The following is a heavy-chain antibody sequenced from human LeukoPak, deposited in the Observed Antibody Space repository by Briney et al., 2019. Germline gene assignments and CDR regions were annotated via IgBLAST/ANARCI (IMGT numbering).Heavy chain of an antibody. CDR3: ARGGIVTMVRGVIMPFDP. CDR2: INHSGST. Sequence: SETLSLTCAVYGGSFSGYYWSWIRQPPGKGLEWVGEINHSGSTNYNPSLKSRVTISVDTSKNQFSLKLSSVTAADTAVYYCARGGIVTMVRGVIMPFDPWGQGTLVTVSS. D-gene: IGHD3-10*01. V-gene: IGHV4-34*01. CDR1: GGSFSGYY. J-gene: IGHJ5*02.